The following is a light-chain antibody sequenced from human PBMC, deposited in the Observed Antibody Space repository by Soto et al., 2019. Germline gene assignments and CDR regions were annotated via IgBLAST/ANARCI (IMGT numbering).Light chain of an antibody. J-gene: IGKJ1*01. Sequence: EIVLTQAPGTLSLSPGERATLSCRASQSVSNNYIAWYQQKPGQAPRLLIYGASSRATGIPDRISGSGSGTDFSLTISRLEPEDFAVYYCQQYGGSPWAFGQGTKVEIK. CDR2: GAS. CDR3: QQYGGSPWA. V-gene: IGKV3-20*01. CDR1: QSVSNNY.